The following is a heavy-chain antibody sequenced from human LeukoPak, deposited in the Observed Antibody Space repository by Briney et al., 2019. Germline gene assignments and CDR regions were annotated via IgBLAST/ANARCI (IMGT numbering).Heavy chain of an antibody. V-gene: IGHV1-69*13. CDR1: GGTFSSYA. CDR3: ARGPYYYDSSGYYLPGLFDY. CDR2: IIPIFSTA. J-gene: IGHJ4*02. Sequence: SVKVSCRASGGTFSSYAISWLRQAPGQGLEWMGGIIPIFSTANYAQKFQGRVTITADEPTSTAYMELSSLRSEDTALYNCARGPYYYDSSGYYLPGLFDYWGQGTLVTVSS. D-gene: IGHD3-22*01.